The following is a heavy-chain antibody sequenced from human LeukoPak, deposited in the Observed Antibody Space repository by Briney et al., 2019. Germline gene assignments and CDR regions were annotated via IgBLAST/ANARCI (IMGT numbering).Heavy chain of an antibody. Sequence: GGSLRLSCAASGFTFSSSAMSSVRQAPGKGLEWVSTISGSGSGSSTYYADSVKGRFTISRDNSKNTLYLQMNSLRAEDTVVYYCARVGRWLQFGFDYWGQGTLVTVSS. CDR2: ISGSGSGSST. J-gene: IGHJ4*02. V-gene: IGHV3-23*01. CDR1: GFTFSSSA. CDR3: ARVGRWLQFGFDY. D-gene: IGHD5-24*01.